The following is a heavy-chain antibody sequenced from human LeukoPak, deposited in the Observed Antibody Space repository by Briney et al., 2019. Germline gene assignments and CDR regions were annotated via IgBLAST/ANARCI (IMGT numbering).Heavy chain of an antibody. CDR1: GGSISNYY. CDR2: IYYSGST. V-gene: IGHV4-59*08. D-gene: IGHD6-6*01. CDR3: ARRHLYSSSSGDAFDI. Sequence: PSETLSLTCTVSGGSISNYYWSWIRQPPGKGLEWIGYIYYSGSTNYNPSLKSRVTISVDMSKNQFSLKLSSVTAADTAVYYCARRHLYSSSSGDAFDIWGQGTMVTVSS. J-gene: IGHJ3*02.